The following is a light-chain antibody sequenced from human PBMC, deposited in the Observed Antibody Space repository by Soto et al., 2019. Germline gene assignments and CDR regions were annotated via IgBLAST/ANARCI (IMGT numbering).Light chain of an antibody. CDR1: QDIGNY. CDR3: HQYDNMPLT. J-gene: IGKJ4*01. CDR2: DAY. V-gene: IGKV1-33*01. Sequence: DIQMTQSPSALSASVGERVTITCQASQDIGNYLNWYQQKPGKAPALLIYDAYTLETGVPSRFSGSGFGTDFSFTINSLQPEDIATYYCHQYDNMPLTFVGGTKLEIK.